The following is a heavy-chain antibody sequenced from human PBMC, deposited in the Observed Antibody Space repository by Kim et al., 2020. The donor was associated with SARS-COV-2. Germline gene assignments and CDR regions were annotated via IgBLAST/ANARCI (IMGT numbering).Heavy chain of an antibody. CDR1: GFTFSSYG. D-gene: IGHD6-19*01. Sequence: GGSLRLSCAASGFTFSSYGMHWVRQAPGKGLEWVAVISYDGSNKYYADSVKGRFTISRDNSKNTLYLQMNSLRAEDTAVYYCAKDGVAVAPFDYWGQGTLVTVSS. CDR2: ISYDGSNK. V-gene: IGHV3-30*18. CDR3: AKDGVAVAPFDY. J-gene: IGHJ4*02.